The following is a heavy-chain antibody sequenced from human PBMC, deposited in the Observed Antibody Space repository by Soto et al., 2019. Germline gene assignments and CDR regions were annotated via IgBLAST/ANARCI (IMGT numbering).Heavy chain of an antibody. Sequence: ASVKVSCKASGGTFSSYTISWVRQAPGQGLEWMGRIIPILGIANYAQKFQGRVTITADKSTSTAYMELSSLRSEDTAVYYCARARLRDYSNYNPYFDYWGQGTLVTVSS. CDR3: ARARLRDYSNYNPYFDY. CDR2: IIPILGIA. J-gene: IGHJ4*02. V-gene: IGHV1-69*02. CDR1: GGTFSSYT. D-gene: IGHD4-4*01.